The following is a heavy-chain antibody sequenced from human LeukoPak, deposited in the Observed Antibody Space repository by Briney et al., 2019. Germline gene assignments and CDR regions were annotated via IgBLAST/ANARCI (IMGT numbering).Heavy chain of an antibody. CDR2: ISGSGGGT. D-gene: IGHD6-13*01. CDR3: AASSSWSRPYYFDY. Sequence: PGGSLRLSCAASGFTFSSYAMSWVRQAPGKGLEWVSAISGSGGGTYYADSVKGRFTISRDNSKNTLYLQMNSLRAEDTAVYYCAASSSWSRPYYFDYWGQGTLVTVSS. J-gene: IGHJ4*02. CDR1: GFTFSSYA. V-gene: IGHV3-23*01.